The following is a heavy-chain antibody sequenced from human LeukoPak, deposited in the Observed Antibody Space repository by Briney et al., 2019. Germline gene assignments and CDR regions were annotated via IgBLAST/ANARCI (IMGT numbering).Heavy chain of an antibody. CDR3: ARSERGGITIFGVVNPAPDY. CDR2: INPSGGST. V-gene: IGHV1-46*01. Sequence: GASVKVSCKASGYTFTSYYMHWVRQAPGQGLEWMGIINPSGGSTSYAQKFQGRVTMTRDTSTSTVYMELSSLRSEDTAVYYCARSERGGITIFGVVNPAPDYWGQGALVTVSS. D-gene: IGHD3-3*01. J-gene: IGHJ4*02. CDR1: GYTFTSYY.